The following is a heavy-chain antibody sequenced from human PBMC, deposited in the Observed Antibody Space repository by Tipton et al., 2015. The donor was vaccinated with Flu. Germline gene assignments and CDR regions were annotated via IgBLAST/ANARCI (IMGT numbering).Heavy chain of an antibody. Sequence: SLRLSCAASGYTFSTYWMSWVRQAPGKGLEWVAHIKQDGSEKYYVDSVKGRFTISRDNAKNSLYLQMNSLRAEDTAVYYCVCWGNDHSNWNGWGQGTLVPVSS. J-gene: IGHJ4*02. CDR2: IKQDGSEK. CDR1: GYTFSTYW. D-gene: IGHD1-20*01. V-gene: IGHV3-7*01. CDR3: VCWGNDHSNWNG.